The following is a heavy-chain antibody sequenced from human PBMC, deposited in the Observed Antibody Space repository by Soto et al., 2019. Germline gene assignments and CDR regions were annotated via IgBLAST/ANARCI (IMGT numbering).Heavy chain of an antibody. Sequence: PGGSLRLSCTASGFTFGDYAMSWVRQAPGKGLEWVGFIRSKAYGGTTEYAASVKGRFTISRDDSKSIAYLQMNSLKTEDTAVYYCTREVVVVPAARDYYYGRDVWGQGTTVTVSS. V-gene: IGHV3-49*04. D-gene: IGHD2-2*01. CDR3: TREVVVVPAARDYYYGRDV. J-gene: IGHJ6*02. CDR2: IRSKAYGGTT. CDR1: GFTFGDYA.